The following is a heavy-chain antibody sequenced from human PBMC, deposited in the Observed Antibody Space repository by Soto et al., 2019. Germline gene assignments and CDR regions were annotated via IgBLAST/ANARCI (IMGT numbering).Heavy chain of an antibody. D-gene: IGHD6-13*01. V-gene: IGHV4-59*08. CDR2: IYYSGST. CDR3: ASLAAAGPGLSYYYYYMDV. J-gene: IGHJ6*03. CDR1: GGSISSYY. Sequence: SETLSLTCTVSGGSISSYYWSWIRQPPGKGLEWIGYIYYSGSTNYNPSLKSRVTISVDTSKNQFSLKLSSVTAADTAVYYCASLAAAGPGLSYYYYYMDVWGKGTTVTVSS.